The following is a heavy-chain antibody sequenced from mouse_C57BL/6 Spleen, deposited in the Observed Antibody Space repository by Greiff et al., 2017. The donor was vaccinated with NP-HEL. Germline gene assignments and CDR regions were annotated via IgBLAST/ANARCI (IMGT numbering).Heavy chain of an antibody. V-gene: IGHV1-64*01. CDR3: ARPLLLRYEAMDY. D-gene: IGHD1-1*01. CDR1: GYTFTSYW. J-gene: IGHJ4*01. CDR2: IHPNSGST. Sequence: VQLQQSGAELVKPGASVKLSCKASGYTFTSYWMHWVKQRPGQGLEWIGMIHPNSGSTNYNEKFKSKATLTVDKSSSTAYMQRSSLTSEDSAVYYCARPLLLRYEAMDYWGQGTSVTVSS.